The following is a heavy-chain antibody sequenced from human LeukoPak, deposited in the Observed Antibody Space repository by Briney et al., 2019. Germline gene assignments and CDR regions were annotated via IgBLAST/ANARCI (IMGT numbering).Heavy chain of an antibody. CDR3: ARYSYGGEDWFDP. D-gene: IGHD5-18*01. J-gene: IGHJ5*02. Sequence: SETLSLTCTVYGGSFSSSNYYWGWIRQPPGKGLEWIGSIYYSGSTYYNPSLKSRVTISVDTSKNYFSLKMSSVTAADTAVYYCARYSYGGEDWFDPWGPGNPGHRLL. V-gene: IGHV4-39*02. CDR1: GGSFSSSNYY. CDR2: IYYSGST.